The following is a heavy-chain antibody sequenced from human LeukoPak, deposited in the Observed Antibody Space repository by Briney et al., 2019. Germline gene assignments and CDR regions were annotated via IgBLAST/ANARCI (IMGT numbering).Heavy chain of an antibody. D-gene: IGHD6-13*01. Sequence: GGSLRLSCAASGFTFSNYWMSWVRQAPGKGLEWVANIKYGGSEKYYVDSGKGRFTISRDNAKNSLYLQMNSLRAEDTAVYYCARDIEVAGLFFDYWGQGTLVTVSS. CDR1: GFTFSNYW. J-gene: IGHJ4*02. V-gene: IGHV3-7*01. CDR2: IKYGGSEK. CDR3: ARDIEVAGLFFDY.